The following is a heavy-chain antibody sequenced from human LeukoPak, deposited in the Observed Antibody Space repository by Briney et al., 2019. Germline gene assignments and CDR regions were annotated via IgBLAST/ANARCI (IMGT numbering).Heavy chain of an antibody. CDR2: IIPIFGTA. Sequence: GASVKVSCKASGGTFSSYAISWVRQAPGQGLEWMGGIIPIFGTANYAQKFQGRVTITADESTSTAYMELSSLRSEDTAVYYCARGGGYCSSTSCPEFDYWGQGTLVTVSS. D-gene: IGHD2-2*01. J-gene: IGHJ4*02. CDR3: ARGGGYCSSTSCPEFDY. V-gene: IGHV1-69*13. CDR1: GGTFSSYA.